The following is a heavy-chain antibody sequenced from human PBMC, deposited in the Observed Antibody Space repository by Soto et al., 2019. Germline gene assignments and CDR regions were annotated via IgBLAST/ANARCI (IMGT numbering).Heavy chain of an antibody. CDR1: GYTFTNYA. D-gene: IGHD1-26*01. CDR3: AKAIWYSGNYYFDY. CDR2: INAGNGNT. J-gene: IGHJ4*02. Sequence: ASVKVSCKASGYTFTNYAIQWMRQAPGQRLEWMGWINAGNGNTRYSQNFQGRFTITRDASASTAYMALTSLRSGDTAVYYCAKAIWYSGNYYFDYWGQGTLVTVSS. V-gene: IGHV1-3*01.